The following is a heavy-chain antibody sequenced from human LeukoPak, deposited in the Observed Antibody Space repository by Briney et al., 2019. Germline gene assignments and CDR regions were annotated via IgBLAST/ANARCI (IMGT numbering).Heavy chain of an antibody. CDR2: IYSGGGGST. CDR1: GFTVSSNY. D-gene: IGHD4-11*01. V-gene: IGHV3-53*01. J-gene: IGHJ4*02. Sequence: GGSLRLSCAASGFTVSSNYMNWVRQAPGKGLESVSVIYSGGGGSTYYADSVKGRFTISRDNSKNTLYLQMNSLRAEDTAVYYCARDGVDYSFDYWGQGTLVTVSS. CDR3: ARDGVDYSFDY.